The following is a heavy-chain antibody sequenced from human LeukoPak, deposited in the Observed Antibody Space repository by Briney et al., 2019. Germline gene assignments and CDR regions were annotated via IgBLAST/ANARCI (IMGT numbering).Heavy chain of an antibody. CDR1: GFTFSSYA. V-gene: IGHV3-30*04. D-gene: IGHD3-22*01. CDR2: ISYDGSNK. J-gene: IGHJ4*02. Sequence: GGSLRLSCAASGFTFSSYAMHWVRQAPGKGLEWVAVISYDGSNKYYADSVKGRFTISRDNAKNSLYLQMNSLRAEDTAVYYCAREVDLYDSSGYLDYWGQGTLVTVSS. CDR3: AREVDLYDSSGYLDY.